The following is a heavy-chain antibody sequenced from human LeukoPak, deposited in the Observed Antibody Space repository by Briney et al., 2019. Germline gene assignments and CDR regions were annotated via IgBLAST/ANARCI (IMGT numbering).Heavy chain of an antibody. V-gene: IGHV3-15*01. Sequence: GGSLRLSCAASGFTFSNAWMSWVRQAPGKGLEWVGRIKSKTDGGTTDYAAPVKGRFTISRDDSKNTLYLQMNSLKTEDTAVYYYTTDRQWQGDWMFDYWGQGTLVTVSS. CDR3: TTDRQWQGDWMFDY. CDR2: IKSKTDGGTT. D-gene: IGHD6-19*01. CDR1: GFTFSNAW. J-gene: IGHJ4*02.